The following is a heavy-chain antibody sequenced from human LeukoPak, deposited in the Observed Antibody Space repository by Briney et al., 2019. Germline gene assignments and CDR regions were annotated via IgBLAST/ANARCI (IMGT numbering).Heavy chain of an antibody. CDR1: GGSFSGYY. Sequence: PSETPSLTCAVYGGSFSGYYWSWIRQPPRRGLEWIGEIDHSGRTNSNASLKSRVTISVDMSKNQFSLRLSSVTTADTAVYYCARKSIAVAGRKPYDSWDQGSLVTVSS. V-gene: IGHV4-34*01. CDR3: ARKSIAVAGRKPYDS. D-gene: IGHD6-13*01. J-gene: IGHJ4*02. CDR2: IDHSGRT.